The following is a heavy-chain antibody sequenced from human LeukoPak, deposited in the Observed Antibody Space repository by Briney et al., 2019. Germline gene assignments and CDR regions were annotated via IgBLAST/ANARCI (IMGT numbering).Heavy chain of an antibody. J-gene: IGHJ4*01. D-gene: IGHD3-3*01. CDR1: GFTLSSYS. V-gene: IGHV3-21*01. CDR3: AREEVIFRVVTSKRAVDY. Sequence: PGGSLRLSCAASGFTLSSYSMNWVRQAPGKGLEWVSSISSSSSYIYYADSVKGRFTISRDNAKNSLYLQMNSLRAEDTAEYYCAREEVIFRVVTSKRAVDYWGQGTLVTVSS. CDR2: ISSSSSYI.